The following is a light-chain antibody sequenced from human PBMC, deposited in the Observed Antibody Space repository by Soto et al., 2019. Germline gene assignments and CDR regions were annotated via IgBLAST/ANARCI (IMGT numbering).Light chain of an antibody. CDR1: SSDVGSYNL. J-gene: IGLJ1*01. CDR3: CSYAGSSTLYV. V-gene: IGLV2-23*01. CDR2: EGS. Sequence: QSVLTQPASVSGSPGQSITISCTGTSSDVGSYNLVSWYQQHPGKAPKLMIYEGSKRPSGVSYRFSGSKSGNTASLTISGLQAEDEADYYCCSYAGSSTLYVFGTGTRSPS.